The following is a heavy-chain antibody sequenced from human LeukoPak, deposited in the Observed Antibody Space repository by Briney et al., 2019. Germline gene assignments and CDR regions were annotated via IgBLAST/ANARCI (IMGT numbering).Heavy chain of an antibody. V-gene: IGHV3-23*01. Sequence: GGSLRLSCAASGFTFSGYAMSWVRQAPGKGLEWVSAISGSGGSTYYADSVKGRFTISRDNSKNTLYLQMNSLRAEDTAVYYCAKWDIVLVVAAADLFAGWGQGTPATLSA. J-gene: IGHJ4*02. CDR3: AKWDIVLVVAAADLFAG. D-gene: IGHD2-15*01. CDR2: ISGSGGST. CDR1: GFTFSGYA.